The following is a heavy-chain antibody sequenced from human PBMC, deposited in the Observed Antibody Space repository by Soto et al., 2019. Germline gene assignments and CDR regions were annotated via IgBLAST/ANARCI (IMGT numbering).Heavy chain of an antibody. CDR1: VFTVITNY. D-gene: IGHD3-3*01. V-gene: IGHV3-53*01. Sequence: PGWSLRLACASSVFTVITNYMRWVRRAPGKGLEWVSVMFSTGTAYYTESVVGRFIVSRDNSKNTLYLQMNSLRAEDTAIYYCTRDSNYGFWSDYYGAFDIWGQGTVVTVSS. CDR2: MFSTGTA. J-gene: IGHJ3*02. CDR3: TRDSNYGFWSDYYGAFDI.